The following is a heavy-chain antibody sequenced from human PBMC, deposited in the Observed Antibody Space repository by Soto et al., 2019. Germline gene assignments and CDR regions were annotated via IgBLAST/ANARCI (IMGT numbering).Heavy chain of an antibody. Sequence: PGGSQGLPCSVSGFTFSSFWMDWVRQAPGKGLEGVANISPDGREQHCVDSVKGRFTGSRDNGKTSLYRQTSGLTPVDSAVYYCSRALDSRGQGSRVTIAS. D-gene: IGHD3-9*01. V-gene: IGHV3-7*03. J-gene: IGHJ1*01. CDR2: ISPDGREQ. CDR3: SRALDS. CDR1: GFTFSSFW.